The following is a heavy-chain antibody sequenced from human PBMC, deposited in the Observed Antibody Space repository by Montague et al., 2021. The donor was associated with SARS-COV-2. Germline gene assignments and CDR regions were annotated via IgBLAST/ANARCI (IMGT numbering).Heavy chain of an antibody. D-gene: IGHD2-2*01. V-gene: IGHV4-59*12. CDR1: GGSISSYY. Sequence: SETLSLTCTVSGGSISSYYWSWIRQPPGQGLEWVGYIYYSGSTNYNPSLNRRVTISVDTSTNHLSLKLTSVTAAATAVYYCARDSRTSGWAYWYHGLDVWGQGTTVIVSS. CDR2: IYYSGST. CDR3: ARDSRTSGWAYWYHGLDV. J-gene: IGHJ6*02.